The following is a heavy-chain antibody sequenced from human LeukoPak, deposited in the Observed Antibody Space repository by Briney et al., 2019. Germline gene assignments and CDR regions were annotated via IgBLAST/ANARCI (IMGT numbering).Heavy chain of an antibody. D-gene: IGHD3-10*01. CDR1: GFTFSSYG. CDR3: AKPLWFGELLAPENWFDP. CDR2: IRYDGSNK. J-gene: IGHJ5*02. Sequence: GGSLRLSCAASGFTFSSYGMLWVRQAPGKGLEGVAFIRYDGSNKYYADSVKGRFTISRDNSKNTLYLQINSLRAEDTAVYYCAKPLWFGELLAPENWFDPWGQGTLVTVSS. V-gene: IGHV3-30*02.